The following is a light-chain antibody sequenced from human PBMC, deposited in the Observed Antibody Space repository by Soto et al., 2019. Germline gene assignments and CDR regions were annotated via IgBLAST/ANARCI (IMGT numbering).Light chain of an antibody. V-gene: IGLV2-14*01. CDR3: SSLTRSDTWV. CDR2: EVN. Sequence: QSALTQPASVSASPGQSITISCTGTSSDVGGYKFVSWYQHHPGKAPKLMIYEVNNRPSGVSNRFSGSKSGNTASLTISGLQAEDEADYFCSSLTRSDTWVIGGGTQLTVL. J-gene: IGLJ3*02. CDR1: SSDVGGYKF.